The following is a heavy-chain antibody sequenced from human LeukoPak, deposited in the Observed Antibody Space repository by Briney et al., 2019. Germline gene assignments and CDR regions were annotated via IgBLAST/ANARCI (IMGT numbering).Heavy chain of an antibody. Sequence: PGGSLRLSCAASGFTLSSYSMNWGRHAPREGLEWVPSISSSSRHIYYADSVKGRFTIFRDDAKNSLFLQMDSLRVEDTAMYYCVRDFSTVTTAYLHHWGQGTLLTVSS. J-gene: IGHJ1*01. D-gene: IGHD4-17*01. CDR1: GFTLSSYS. CDR3: VRDFSTVTTAYLHH. CDR2: ISSSSRHI. V-gene: IGHV3-21*04.